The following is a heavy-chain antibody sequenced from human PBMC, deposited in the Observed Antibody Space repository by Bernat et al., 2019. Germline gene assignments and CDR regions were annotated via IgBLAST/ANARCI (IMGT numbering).Heavy chain of an antibody. CDR2: IYPGDSDT. J-gene: IGHJ4*02. D-gene: IGHD4-17*01. CDR1: GYSFTSYW. CDR3: ARPHDYGDQEGYYFDY. V-gene: IGHV5-51*03. Sequence: EVQLVQSGAEVKKPGESLKLSCKGSGYSFTSYWIGWVRQMPGKGLEWMGIIYPGDSDTRYSPSFQGQVTISADKSISTAYLQWSSLKASDTAMYYCARPHDYGDQEGYYFDYWGQGTLVTVSS.